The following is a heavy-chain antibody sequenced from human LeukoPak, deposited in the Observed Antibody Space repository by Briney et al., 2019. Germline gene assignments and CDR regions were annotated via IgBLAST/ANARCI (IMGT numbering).Heavy chain of an antibody. CDR3: ARGPSNYVWGSGDAFDI. V-gene: IGHV4-34*01. D-gene: IGHD3-16*01. CDR2: INHSGST. J-gene: IGHJ3*02. CDR1: GGSFSGYY. Sequence: SETLSLTCAVYGGSFSGYYWSWIRQPPGKGLEWIGEINHSGSTNYNPSLKSRVTISVDTSKNQFSLKLRSVTAADTAVYYCARGPSNYVWGSGDAFDIWGQGTMVTVSS.